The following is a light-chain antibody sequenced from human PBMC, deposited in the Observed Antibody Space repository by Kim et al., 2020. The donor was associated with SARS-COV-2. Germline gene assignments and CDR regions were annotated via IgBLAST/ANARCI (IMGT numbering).Light chain of an antibody. V-gene: IGLV2-11*01. J-gene: IGLJ1*01. CDR3: CSYAGSYTYV. CDR2: EVS. CDR1: RSDVGRYNY. Sequence: QSALTQPRSVSGSPGQSVTISCTGTRSDVGRYNYVSWYQQHPGKAPKLMIYEVSKRPSGVPDRFSGSKSGNTASLTISGLQAEDEADYYCCSYAGSYTYVFGSGTKATVL.